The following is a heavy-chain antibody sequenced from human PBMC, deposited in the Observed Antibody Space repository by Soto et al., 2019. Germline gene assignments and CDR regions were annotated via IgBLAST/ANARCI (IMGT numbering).Heavy chain of an antibody. Sequence: PSETLSLTCTVSGGSISSYYWSWIRQPPGKGLEWIGYIYYSGSTNYNPSLKSRVTISVDTSKNQFSLKLSSVTAADTAVYYCACSPPYSSGWQFDYWGQGTLVTVSS. J-gene: IGHJ4*02. V-gene: IGHV4-59*01. D-gene: IGHD6-19*01. CDR2: IYYSGST. CDR1: GGSISSYY. CDR3: ACSPPYSSGWQFDY.